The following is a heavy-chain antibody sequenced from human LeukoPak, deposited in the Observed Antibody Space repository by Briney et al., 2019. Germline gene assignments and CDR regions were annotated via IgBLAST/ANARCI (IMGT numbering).Heavy chain of an antibody. V-gene: IGHV1-69*13. D-gene: IGHD1-26*01. CDR2: IIPIFGTA. CDR1: GGTFSSYA. J-gene: IGHJ3*02. Sequence: ASVKVSCKASGGTFSSYAISWVRQAPGQGLEWMGGIIPIFGTANYAQKFQGRVTITADESTSTAYMELSSLRSEDTAVYYCARDGSGSYEGEAAFDIWGQGTMVTVSS. CDR3: ARDGSGSYEGEAAFDI.